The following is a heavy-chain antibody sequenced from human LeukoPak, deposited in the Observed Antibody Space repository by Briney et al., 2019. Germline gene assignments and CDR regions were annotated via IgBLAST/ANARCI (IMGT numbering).Heavy chain of an antibody. Sequence: GRSLRLSCAASGFTFSSYAMHWVRQAPGKGLEWVAVISYDGSNKYYADSVKGRFTISRDNSKNTLYLQMNSLRAEDTAVYYCVRGDLFGELLAVDYWGQGTLVTVSS. CDR3: VRGDLFGELLAVDY. CDR2: ISYDGSNK. CDR1: GFTFSSYA. J-gene: IGHJ4*02. V-gene: IGHV3-30-3*01. D-gene: IGHD3-10*01.